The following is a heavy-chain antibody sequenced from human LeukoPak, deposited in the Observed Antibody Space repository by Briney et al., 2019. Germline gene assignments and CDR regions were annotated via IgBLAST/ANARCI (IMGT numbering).Heavy chain of an antibody. CDR2: IYYSGST. CDR3: ARDEGLYCTNGVCFGH. J-gene: IGHJ4*02. D-gene: IGHD2-8*01. CDR1: GGSISSYY. Sequence: SETLSLTCTVSGGSISSYYWSWIRQPPGKGLEWIGYIYYSGSTNYNPSLKSRVTISVDTSKNQFSLKLSSVTAAVTAAYYCARDEGLYCTNGVCFGHWGQGTLVTVSS. V-gene: IGHV4-59*01.